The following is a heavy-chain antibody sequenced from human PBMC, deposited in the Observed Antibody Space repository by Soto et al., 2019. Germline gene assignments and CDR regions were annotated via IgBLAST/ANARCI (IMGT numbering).Heavy chain of an antibody. V-gene: IGHV4-59*01. Sequence: PSETLSLPCTVSGVRIGSFYWSWIPQCPGKGREVIGSVYYCDGTSYNPSLKSRFTISLDRSKNQFSLRLTSVTAADSAVYYCAGREASSWSSLYYGMDVWGQGTTVTVSS. D-gene: IGHD6-13*01. CDR1: GVRIGSFY. CDR2: VYYCDGT. CDR3: AGREASSWSSLYYGMDV. J-gene: IGHJ6*02.